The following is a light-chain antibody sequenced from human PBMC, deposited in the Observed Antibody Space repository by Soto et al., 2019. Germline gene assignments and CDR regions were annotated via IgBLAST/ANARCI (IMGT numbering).Light chain of an antibody. V-gene: IGKV3-15*01. J-gene: IGKJ1*01. CDR3: QQYNNWPRT. Sequence: VMTQSPATLSVSPGESATLSCRASQSISNSLAWYQQKPGQAPRLLMYDASTRATGIPDRFSGSGSGAEFTLTISSLQSEDLAVYYCQQYNNWPRTFGQGTKVDIK. CDR1: QSISNS. CDR2: DAS.